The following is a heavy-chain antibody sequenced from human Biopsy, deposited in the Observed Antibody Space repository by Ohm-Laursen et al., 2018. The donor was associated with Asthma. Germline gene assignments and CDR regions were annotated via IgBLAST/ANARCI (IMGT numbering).Heavy chain of an antibody. D-gene: IGHD6-6*01. CDR2: IYYSGRT. Sequence: TLSLTCIVSGDAMSTSGSYWGWIRQSPGKGLEWVGSIYYSGRTYYNPSLESRVTISADTSKNHFSLKVTSVTAADTAVYYCARAVSSSSYWYFDLWGRGDLVTVSS. CDR3: ARAVSSSSYWYFDL. J-gene: IGHJ2*01. CDR1: GDAMSTSGSY. V-gene: IGHV4-39*02.